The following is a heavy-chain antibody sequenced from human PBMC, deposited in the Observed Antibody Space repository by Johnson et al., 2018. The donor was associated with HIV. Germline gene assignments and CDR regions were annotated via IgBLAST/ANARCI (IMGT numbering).Heavy chain of an antibody. J-gene: IGHJ3*02. Sequence: VQLVESGGGLVQPGRSLRLSCAASGFTFSSYAMSWVRQAPGKGLEWVSAISGSGGSTYYADSVKGRLTISRDNAKNSLYLQMNSLRAEDTAVYFCARAINDAFDIWGQGTMVTVSS. CDR1: GFTFSSYA. CDR2: ISGSGGST. CDR3: ARAINDAFDI. V-gene: IGHV3-23*04.